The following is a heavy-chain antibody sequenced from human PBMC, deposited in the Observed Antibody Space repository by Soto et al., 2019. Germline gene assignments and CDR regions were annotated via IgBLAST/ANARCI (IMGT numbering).Heavy chain of an antibody. CDR3: ARGDREDIAVVIGVRPGEYGVDV. D-gene: IGHD2-15*01. CDR1: GFTFRSYA. J-gene: IGHJ6*02. V-gene: IGHV3-30*04. Sequence: QVQLVESGGGVVQPGRSLRLSCAASGFTFRSYAMHWVRQAPGKGLECVAVIAYDGRNKFYRDYVRGRFTISRDNSENTLYLQINRLRDEDTAVYYCARGDREDIAVVIGVRPGEYGVDVWGQGTTVTVSS. CDR2: IAYDGRNK.